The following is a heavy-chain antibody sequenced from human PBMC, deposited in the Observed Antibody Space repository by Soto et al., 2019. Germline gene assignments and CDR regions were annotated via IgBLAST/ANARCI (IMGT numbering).Heavy chain of an antibody. Sequence: SETLSLTCTVSGGSISSGDYYWSWIRQPPGKGLEWIGYIYYSGSTYYNPSLKSRVTISVDTSKNQFSLQLSSVTAADTAVYYCASKYSYDSSGYYGDDYWGQGTLVTVTS. CDR2: IYYSGST. D-gene: IGHD3-22*01. CDR3: ASKYSYDSSGYYGDDY. J-gene: IGHJ4*02. CDR1: GGSISSGDYY. V-gene: IGHV4-30-4*01.